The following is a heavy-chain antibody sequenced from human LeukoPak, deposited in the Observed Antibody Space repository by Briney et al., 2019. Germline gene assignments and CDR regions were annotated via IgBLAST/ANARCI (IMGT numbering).Heavy chain of an antibody. J-gene: IGHJ6*03. CDR2: IRYDGSNK. D-gene: IGHD3-10*02. V-gene: IGHV3-30*02. Sequence: PGKSLRLSCAASGFTFSSYGMHWVRQAPGKGLEWVAFIRYDGSNKYYADSVKGRFTISRDNSKNTLYLQMNSLRAEDTAVYYCAKESYVNYYYYYMDVWGKGTTVTISS. CDR1: GFTFSSYG. CDR3: AKESYVNYYYYYMDV.